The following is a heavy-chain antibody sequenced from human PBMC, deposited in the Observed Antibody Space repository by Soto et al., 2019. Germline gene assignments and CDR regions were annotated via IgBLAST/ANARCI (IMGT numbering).Heavy chain of an antibody. J-gene: IGHJ5*02. CDR3: TRIVWGFNRIAVAGTESGNWFDP. CDR1: GFTFGDYA. D-gene: IGHD6-19*01. V-gene: IGHV3-49*04. CDR2: IRSKAYGGTT. Sequence: TGGSLRLSCTASGFTFGDYAMSWVRQAPGKGLEWVGFIRSKAYGGTTEYAASVKGRFTISRDDSKSIAYLQMNSLKTEDTAVYYCTRIVWGFNRIAVAGTESGNWFDPWGQGTLVTVSS.